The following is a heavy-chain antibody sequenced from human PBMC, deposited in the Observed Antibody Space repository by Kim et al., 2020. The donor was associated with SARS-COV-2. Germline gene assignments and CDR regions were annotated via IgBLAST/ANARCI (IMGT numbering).Heavy chain of an antibody. CDR3: AKGYYGGY. V-gene: IGHV3-23*01. J-gene: IGHJ4*02. Sequence: GGSTYYADSVKGRFTISRDNSKNTLYLQMNSLRAEDTAVYYCAKGYYGGYWGQGTLVTVSS. CDR2: GGST. D-gene: IGHD3-10*01.